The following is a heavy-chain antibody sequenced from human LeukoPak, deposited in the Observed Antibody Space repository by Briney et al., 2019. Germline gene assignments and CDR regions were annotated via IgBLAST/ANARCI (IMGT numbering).Heavy chain of an antibody. J-gene: IGHJ4*02. V-gene: IGHV4-59*01. D-gene: IGHD2-15*01. CDR1: GGSISSYY. Sequence: PSETLSLTCTVSGGSISSYYWSWIRQPPGKGLEWIGYIYYSGSTNYNPSLKSRVTISVDTSKNQFSLKLSSVTAADTAVYYCARAYCSGGSCYRAFDYWGQGTLVTVFS. CDR3: ARAYCSGGSCYRAFDY. CDR2: IYYSGST.